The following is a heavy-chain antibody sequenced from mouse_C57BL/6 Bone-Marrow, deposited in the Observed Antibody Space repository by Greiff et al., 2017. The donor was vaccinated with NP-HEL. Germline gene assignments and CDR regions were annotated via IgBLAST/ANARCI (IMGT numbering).Heavy chain of an antibody. CDR2: IYPGSGNT. J-gene: IGHJ4*01. V-gene: IGHV1-76*01. CDR3: ARSLGPYAMDY. D-gene: IGHD4-1*01. CDR1: GYTFTDYY. Sequence: QVQLQQSGAELVRPGASVKLSCKASGYTFTDYYINWVKQRPGQGLEWIARIYPGSGNTYYNEKFKGKATLTAEKSSGTAYMQLSSLTSEDSAVYFCARSLGPYAMDYWGQGTSVTVSS.